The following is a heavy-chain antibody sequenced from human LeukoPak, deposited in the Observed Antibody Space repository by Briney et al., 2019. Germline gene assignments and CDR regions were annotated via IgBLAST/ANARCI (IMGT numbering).Heavy chain of an antibody. CDR3: AKTTHDSSGYYYFGY. D-gene: IGHD3-22*01. CDR1: GFTFSSYA. Sequence: GGSLRLSCAASGFTFSSYAMHWVRQAPGKGLEWVSAISGSGGSTYYADSVKGRFTISRDNSKNTLYLQMNSLRAEDTAVYYCAKTTHDSSGYYYFGYWGQGTLVTVSS. CDR2: ISGSGGST. V-gene: IGHV3-23*01. J-gene: IGHJ4*02.